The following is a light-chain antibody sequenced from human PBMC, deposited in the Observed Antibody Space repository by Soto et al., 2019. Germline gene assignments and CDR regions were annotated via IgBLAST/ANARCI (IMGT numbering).Light chain of an antibody. CDR3: QQYKTYPLT. V-gene: IGKV1-16*02. Sequence: DIEMTQSPSSVSASVGDRVTITCRASQDINNDLAWFQQKPGKPPKSLIYAASTLQSGVPSKFSDSGSGTDFTLTISSLQPEDFATYYCQQYKTYPLTFGPGTKVDLK. CDR2: AAS. J-gene: IGKJ3*01. CDR1: QDINND.